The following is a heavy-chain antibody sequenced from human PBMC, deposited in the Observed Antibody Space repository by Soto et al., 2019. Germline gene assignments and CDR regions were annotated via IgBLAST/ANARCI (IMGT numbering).Heavy chain of an antibody. CDR2: ISRNGGTT. CDR3: ARELQYYYDSSGYYRDYYGMAV. CDR1: EFSFSSHE. D-gene: IGHD3-22*01. J-gene: IGHJ6*02. Sequence: YLRLSSVVSEFSFSSHEMNWVRQAPGKGPEWVSKISRNGGTTSYADSVKGRFTISRDNAKNSLYLQMNSLRAEDTAVYYCARELQYYYDSSGYYRDYYGMAVWGHLTMLTLPS. V-gene: IGHV3-48*03.